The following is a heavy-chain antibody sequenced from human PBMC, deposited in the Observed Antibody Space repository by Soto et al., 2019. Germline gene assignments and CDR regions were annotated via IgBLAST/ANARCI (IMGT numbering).Heavy chain of an antibody. V-gene: IGHV4-34*01. J-gene: IGHJ4*02. D-gene: IGHD3-3*01. CDR3: SSLNGGRFLDKGDY. CDR1: NGSFMGYY. CDR2: INHFGSP. Sequence: QVQLHQWGAGLLKPSETLSLTCGVYNGSFMGYYWTWVRQPPGKGLEWIGEINHFGSPNYNPSLKSRVAISIDTSKHQFSLSLRSLTAADTAVYYCSSLNGGRFLDKGDYWGQGILVTVSS.